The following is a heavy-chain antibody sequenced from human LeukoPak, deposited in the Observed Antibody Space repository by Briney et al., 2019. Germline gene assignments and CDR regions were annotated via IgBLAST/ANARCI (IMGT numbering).Heavy chain of an antibody. Sequence: GGSLRLSCEASGFTFSNYAMSWVRQAPGKGLEWVSSISGSSDNTNYADSVKGRYTISRDNSKNILYLQMNSLTAEDTAVYWCAKDPINWGSIYFDCWGQGTLVTVSS. CDR2: ISGSSDNT. J-gene: IGHJ4*02. CDR1: GFTFSNYA. V-gene: IGHV3-23*01. CDR3: AKDPINWGSIYFDC. D-gene: IGHD7-27*01.